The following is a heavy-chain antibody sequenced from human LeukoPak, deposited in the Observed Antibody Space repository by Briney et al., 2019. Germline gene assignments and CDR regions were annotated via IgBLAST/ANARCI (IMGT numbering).Heavy chain of an antibody. V-gene: IGHV1-18*01. J-gene: IGHJ4*02. CDR1: GYTFTSYG. CDR3: ARSQCPDSTSCYYFFYFDF. D-gene: IGHD2-2*01. Sequence: ASVKVSCKASGYTFTSYGITWVRQAPGQGLEWMAWTSGTGYNTDYTQRFQGRVSVTTDTSTSTAYLEVRSLRSEDTAIYYCARSQCPDSTSCYYFFYFDFWGQGTPVTVSS. CDR2: TSGTGYNT.